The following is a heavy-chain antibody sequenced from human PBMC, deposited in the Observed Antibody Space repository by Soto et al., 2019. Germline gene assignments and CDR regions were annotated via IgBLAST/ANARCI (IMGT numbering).Heavy chain of an antibody. CDR1: GFTFSNYG. V-gene: IGHV3-33*01. CDR3: ARSDYDSSGATKGNWFDP. J-gene: IGHJ5*02. D-gene: IGHD3-22*01. Sequence: QVQLVESGGGVVQPGRSLRLSCAASGFTFSNYGMHWVRQAPGKGLEWVAVIWFDGSNRYYADSVKGRFTISRDNSKNTLYLQMNSLRVEDTAVYYCARSDYDSSGATKGNWFDPWGQGTLVTVSS. CDR2: IWFDGSNR.